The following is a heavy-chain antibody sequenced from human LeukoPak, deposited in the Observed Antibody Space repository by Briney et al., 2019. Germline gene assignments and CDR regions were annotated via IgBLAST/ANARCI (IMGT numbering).Heavy chain of an antibody. Sequence: GGSLRLSCAPSGFTFSSYAMSWVRQAPGKGLEWVSVIYSGGSTYYADSVKGRFTISRDNSKNTLYLQMNSLRAEDTAVYYCARGLDSSGYELDYWGQGTLVTVSS. D-gene: IGHD3-22*01. CDR3: ARGLDSSGYELDY. J-gene: IGHJ4*02. CDR2: IYSGGST. V-gene: IGHV3-53*01. CDR1: GFTFSSYA.